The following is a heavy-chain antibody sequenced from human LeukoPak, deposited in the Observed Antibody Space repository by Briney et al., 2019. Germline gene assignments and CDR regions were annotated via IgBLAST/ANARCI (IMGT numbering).Heavy chain of an antibody. CDR1: GGSISSYY. D-gene: IGHD7-27*01. J-gene: IGHJ4*02. CDR3: ARVWGMASGRFFDY. CDR2: IYYSGST. Sequence: SETLSLTCNLSGGSISSYYWSWIRQPPGKGLEWIGYIYYSGSTNYNPSLKGRVTISVDTSKNQFSLKLSSVTAADTAVYYCARVWGMASGRFFDYWGQGTLVTVSS. V-gene: IGHV4-59*01.